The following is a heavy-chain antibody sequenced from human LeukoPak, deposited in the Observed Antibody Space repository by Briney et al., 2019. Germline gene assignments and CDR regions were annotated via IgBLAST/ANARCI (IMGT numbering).Heavy chain of an antibody. J-gene: IGHJ4*02. CDR2: ISSSSSYI. CDR1: GFTFSSYS. Sequence: GGSLRLSCAASGFTFSSYSMNWVRQAPGKGLEWVSSISSSSSYIYYADSVKGRFTISRDNAKNSLYLQMNSLRAEDTAVYYCARDQERNAVAGTLGHWRQGTLVTVSS. V-gene: IGHV3-21*01. D-gene: IGHD6-19*01. CDR3: ARDQERNAVAGTLGH.